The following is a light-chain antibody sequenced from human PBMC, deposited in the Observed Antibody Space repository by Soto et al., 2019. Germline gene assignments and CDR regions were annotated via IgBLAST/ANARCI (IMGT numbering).Light chain of an antibody. Sequence: QSVLTQPPSVSGSPGESVTISCTGTSSDVGYYNRVSWYQQSPGTAPKLMIYEVNNRPSGVPNRFSGSKSGNTASLTISGLQAEDEAEDYCCSFTTGSTDLIFGGGTKLTVL. J-gene: IGLJ2*01. CDR1: SSDVGYYNR. CDR3: CSFTTGSTDLI. V-gene: IGLV2-18*02. CDR2: EVN.